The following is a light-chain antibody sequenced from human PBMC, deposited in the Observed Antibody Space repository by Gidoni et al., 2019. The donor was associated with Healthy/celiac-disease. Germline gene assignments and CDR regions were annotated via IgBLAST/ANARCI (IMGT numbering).Light chain of an antibody. J-gene: IGKJ1*01. CDR3: QKYNSAPPWT. CDR2: AAS. V-gene: IGKV1-27*01. Sequence: DIQMTQSPSSLSASVGDRVTITCRASQGISNYLAWYQQKPGKVPKVVIYAASTLQSGVPSRFSGSGSGTDFTLTISSLQPEDVATYYCQKYNSAPPWTFGQGTKVEIK. CDR1: QGISNY.